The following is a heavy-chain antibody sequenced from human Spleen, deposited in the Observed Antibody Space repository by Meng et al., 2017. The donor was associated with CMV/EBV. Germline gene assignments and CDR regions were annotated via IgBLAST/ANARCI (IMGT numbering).Heavy chain of an antibody. D-gene: IGHD2-2*01. CDR1: GGSISRDRDH. Sequence: SETLSLTCTVSGGSISRDRDHWSWIRQHPGKGLEWIGYISYSGTTYYNPSLKSRISISVDTSKTQFSLQLSSVTAADTAVYYCAKVGPGWRSSTLVFDPWGQGILVTVSS. CDR3: AKVGPGWRSSTLVFDP. J-gene: IGHJ5*02. CDR2: ISYSGTT. V-gene: IGHV4-31*03.